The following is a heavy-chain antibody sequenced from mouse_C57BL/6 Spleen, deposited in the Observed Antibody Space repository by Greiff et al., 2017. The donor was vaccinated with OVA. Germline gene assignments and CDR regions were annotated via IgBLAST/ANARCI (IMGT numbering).Heavy chain of an antibody. CDR1: GYTFTSYW. Sequence: QVQLQQPGAELVRPGSSVKLSCKASGYTFTSYWMHWVKQRPIQGLEWIGNIDPSDSETHYNQKFKDKATLTVDKSSSTAYMQLSSLTSEDSAVYYCARELQRGDWYFDVWGTGTTVTVSS. CDR2: IDPSDSET. CDR3: ARELQRGDWYFDV. J-gene: IGHJ1*03. V-gene: IGHV1-52*01. D-gene: IGHD2-1*01.